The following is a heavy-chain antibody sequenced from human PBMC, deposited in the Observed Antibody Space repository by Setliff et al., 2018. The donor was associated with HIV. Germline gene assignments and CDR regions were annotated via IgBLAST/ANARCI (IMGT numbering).Heavy chain of an antibody. CDR1: GGPISSYY. CDR3: ARLGRAGRYFQH. Sequence: SETLSLTCTVSGGPISSYYWSWIRQPPGKGLEWIGYIYYSGSTFYSSSLRSRLTISVDTSKNQFSLKLSSVTAADTAVYYCARLGRAGRYFQHWGQGTLVTVSS. V-gene: IGHV4-59*08. J-gene: IGHJ1*01. CDR2: IYYSGST.